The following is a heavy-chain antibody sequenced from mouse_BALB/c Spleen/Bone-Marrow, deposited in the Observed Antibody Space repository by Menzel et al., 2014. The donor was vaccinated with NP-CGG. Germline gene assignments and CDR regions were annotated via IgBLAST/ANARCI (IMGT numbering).Heavy chain of an antibody. CDR3: ARDDDSPLDY. D-gene: IGHD2-4*01. Sequence: EVKLMESGGGLVQPGGSLRLSCATSGFTFTDYYMSWVRQPPGKALEWLGFIRNKANGYTTEYSASVKGRFTISRDNSQSIPYLQMNTLRAEDSATYYCARDDDSPLDYWGQGTLVTVSA. J-gene: IGHJ3*01. CDR2: IRNKANGYTT. CDR1: GFTFTDYY. V-gene: IGHV7-3*02.